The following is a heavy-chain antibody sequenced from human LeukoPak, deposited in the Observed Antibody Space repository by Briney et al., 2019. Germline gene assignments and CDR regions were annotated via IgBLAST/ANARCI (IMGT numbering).Heavy chain of an antibody. J-gene: IGHJ4*02. Sequence: GGSLRLSCAASGFTFSSYWMNWVRQAPGKGLEWVSSISGSGDHTYYADSVKGRFTISRDSSKNTLYVQMNNLRAEDTAVYYCAKGRHLYSSGWSIEYWGQGTLVTVSS. CDR1: GFTFSSYW. CDR3: AKGRHLYSSGWSIEY. V-gene: IGHV3-23*01. D-gene: IGHD6-19*01. CDR2: ISGSGDHT.